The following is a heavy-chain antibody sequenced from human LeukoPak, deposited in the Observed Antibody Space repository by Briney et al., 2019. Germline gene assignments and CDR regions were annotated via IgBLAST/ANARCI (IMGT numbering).Heavy chain of an antibody. Sequence: SETLSLTCTMSGASISSYWWSWIRQPAGKGLEWIGRIYTDGDTNFNPSLKSRVTVSLDTSKNQFSLKLISVTAADTAVHYRATAPPGCGGTCAFDSWGQGTLVTVSS. CDR2: IYTDGDT. D-gene: IGHD2-15*01. CDR3: ATAPPGCGGTCAFDS. J-gene: IGHJ4*02. CDR1: GASISSYW. V-gene: IGHV4-4*07.